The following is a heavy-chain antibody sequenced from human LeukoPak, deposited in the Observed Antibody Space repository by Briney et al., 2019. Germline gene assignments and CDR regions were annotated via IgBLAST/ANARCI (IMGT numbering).Heavy chain of an antibody. J-gene: IGHJ5*02. Sequence: GASVKLPCKAFGYTFTGYWMHWVRQAPGQGPEWMGVISLSGGSTIYAQKFKGRVTLTRDMSTSTDYLELSSLRSEDTAVYYCARDNSVRDEAWWFNPWGQGTLVTVSS. CDR3: ARDNSVRDEAWWFNP. D-gene: IGHD5-24*01. CDR2: ISLSGGST. V-gene: IGHV1-46*01. CDR1: GYTFTGYW.